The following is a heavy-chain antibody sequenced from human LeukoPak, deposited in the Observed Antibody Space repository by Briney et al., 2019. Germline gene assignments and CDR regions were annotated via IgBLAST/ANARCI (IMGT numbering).Heavy chain of an antibody. D-gene: IGHD3-22*01. CDR3: ARAGRYYYDRKPPDC. V-gene: IGHV4-34*01. J-gene: IGHJ4*02. Sequence: SETLSLTCAVYGGSFSGYYWSWIRQPPGKGLEWIGEINHSGSTNYNPSLKSRVTISVDTSKSQFPLKLSSVTAADTAVYYCARAGRYYYDRKPPDCWGQGTLVTVSS. CDR2: INHSGST. CDR1: GGSFSGYY.